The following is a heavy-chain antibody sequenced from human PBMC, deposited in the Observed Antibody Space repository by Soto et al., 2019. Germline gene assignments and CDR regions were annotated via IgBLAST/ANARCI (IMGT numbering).Heavy chain of an antibody. CDR3: ARHYGSGTYPLDY. CDR2: IYYSGNT. V-gene: IGHV4-59*08. J-gene: IGHJ4*02. Sequence: SETLSLTCTVSGGSISSYYWSWIRQPPGKGLEWIAYIYYSGNTNYNPSLKSRVTISVDTSKNQFSLKLSSVTAADTAVYYCARHYGSGTYPLDYWGQGTLVTVSS. D-gene: IGHD1-26*01. CDR1: GGSISSYY.